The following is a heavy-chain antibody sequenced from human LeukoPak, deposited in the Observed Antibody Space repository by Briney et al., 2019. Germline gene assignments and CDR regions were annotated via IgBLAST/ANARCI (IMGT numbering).Heavy chain of an antibody. CDR2: ISSSSSYI. CDR3: ARVVGSSSWTGYYYYYMDV. J-gene: IGHJ6*03. V-gene: IGHV3-21*01. D-gene: IGHD6-13*01. CDR1: GFTFSSYS. Sequence: PGGSLRLSCAASGFTFSSYSMNWVRQAPGKGLECVSSISSSSSYIYYADSVKGRFTISRDNAKNSLYLQMNSLRAEDTAVYYCARVVGSSSWTGYYYYYMDVWGKGTTVTVSS.